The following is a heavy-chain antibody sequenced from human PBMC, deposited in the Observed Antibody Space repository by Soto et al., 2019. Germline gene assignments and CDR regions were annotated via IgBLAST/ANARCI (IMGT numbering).Heavy chain of an antibody. CDR2: TYWDDDK. Sequence: QITLKESGPTLVKPTQTLTLTCTFSGFSLSTSGVGVGWIRQPPGKALEWLALTYWDDDKRYSPSLKSRLTITKNTSKNQVVLTMTNMYPVDTATYYCAHRQRTVDFDYWGQGTLVTVSS. CDR1: GFSLSTSGVG. D-gene: IGHD4-17*01. V-gene: IGHV2-5*02. J-gene: IGHJ4*02. CDR3: AHRQRTVDFDY.